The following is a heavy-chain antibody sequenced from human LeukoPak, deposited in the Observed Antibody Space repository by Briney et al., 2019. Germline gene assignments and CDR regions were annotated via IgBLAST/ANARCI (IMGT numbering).Heavy chain of an antibody. V-gene: IGHV3-48*01. CDR3: ARDSESAGAAATASPFDI. CDR1: GFTFSSYG. J-gene: IGHJ3*02. D-gene: IGHD2-21*02. Sequence: PGGSLRLSCAASGFTFSSYGMNWVRQAPGKGLEWVSYISSSSTIYYADSVKGRFTISRDNAKNSLYLQMNSLRAEDTAVYYCARDSESAGAAATASPFDIWGQGTMVTVSS. CDR2: ISSSSTI.